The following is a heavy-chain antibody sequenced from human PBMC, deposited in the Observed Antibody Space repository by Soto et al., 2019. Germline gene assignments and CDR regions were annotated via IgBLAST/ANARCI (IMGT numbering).Heavy chain of an antibody. D-gene: IGHD1-1*01. CDR3: AKDFLTGKTDY. V-gene: IGHV3-23*01. J-gene: IGHJ4*02. CDR1: GFAFNKYV. Sequence: PGGSLRLSCTASGFAFNKYVMNWVRQAPGKGLEWVSGISGPGGTPYYAASVQGRFVISRDNSKNTVFLHMNSLRAEDTAVYYCAKDFLTGKTDYWGQGALVTVSS. CDR2: ISGPGGTP.